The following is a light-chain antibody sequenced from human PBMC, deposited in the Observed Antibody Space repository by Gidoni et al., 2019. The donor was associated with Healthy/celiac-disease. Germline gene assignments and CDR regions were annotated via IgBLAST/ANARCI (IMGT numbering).Light chain of an antibody. V-gene: IGKV1-5*01. Sequence: DIHMTQSPSTLSASVGDRVTITCRASQIISSWLAWYQQKPGKAPKLLIYDASSLESGVPSRFSGSGSGTEFTLTISSLQPDEFATYYCQQYNSFALTFXGXTKVEIK. J-gene: IGKJ4*01. CDR2: DAS. CDR1: QIISSW. CDR3: QQYNSFALT.